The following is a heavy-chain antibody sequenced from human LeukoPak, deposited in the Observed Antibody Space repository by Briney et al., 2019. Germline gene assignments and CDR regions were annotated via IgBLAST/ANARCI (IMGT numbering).Heavy chain of an antibody. J-gene: IGHJ6*03. CDR2: IYHSGST. V-gene: IGHV4-38-2*02. CDR3: AREFGGSYYYYYYMDV. Sequence: SETLSLTCAVSGYSINSGYYWGWIRQPPGEGLEWIGSIYHSGSTYYNPSLKSRVTISVDTSKNQFSLKLSSVTAADTAVYYCAREFGGSYYYYYYMDVWGKGTTVTVSS. D-gene: IGHD1-26*01. CDR1: GYSINSGYY.